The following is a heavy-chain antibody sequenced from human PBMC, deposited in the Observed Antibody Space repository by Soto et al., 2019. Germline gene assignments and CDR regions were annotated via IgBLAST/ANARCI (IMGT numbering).Heavy chain of an antibody. J-gene: IGHJ3*02. Sequence: EVQLLESGGGLVQPGGSLRLSCAASGFTFSSDAMTWVRQAPGNGLECVSAISGSGVSTYYADSVTGRFTISRDKSKNTLYRHMNSLRAEDTAVDYCVSGWTLNDAFDIWGKGTRVTFAS. D-gene: IGHD6-19*01. CDR2: ISGSGVST. CDR3: VSGWTLNDAFDI. V-gene: IGHV3-23*01. CDR1: GFTFSSDA.